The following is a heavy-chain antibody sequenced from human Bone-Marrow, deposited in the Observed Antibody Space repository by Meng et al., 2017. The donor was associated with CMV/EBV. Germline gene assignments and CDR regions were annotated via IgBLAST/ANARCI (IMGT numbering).Heavy chain of an antibody. J-gene: IGHJ4*02. CDR1: GGSVSSGSYY. CDR3: AREGASYGGIDY. V-gene: IGHV4-61*01. CDR2: IYYSGST. Sequence: SETLSLTCTVSGGSVSSGSYYWSWIRQPPGKGLEWIGYIYYSGSTNYNPSLKSRVTISVDTSKNQFSLKLSSVTAADTAVYYCAREGASYGGIDYWGQGTLVTVSS. D-gene: IGHD3-16*01.